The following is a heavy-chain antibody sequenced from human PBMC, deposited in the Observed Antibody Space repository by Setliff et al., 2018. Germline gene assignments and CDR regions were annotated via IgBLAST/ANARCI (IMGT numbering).Heavy chain of an antibody. D-gene: IGHD3-9*01. CDR1: DYRFTTYG. CDR3: ARDILLVEGVSVTGCWFDP. V-gene: IGHV1-18*01. CDR2: ISPYNGNT. Sequence: GASVKVSCKASDYRFTTYGINWVRQAPGQGLEWMGWISPYNGNTKYAQKFQGRVTMTADTSTSTAYMELRSLRFDDTAVYYCARDILLVEGVSVTGCWFDPWGQGALVAVSS. J-gene: IGHJ5*02.